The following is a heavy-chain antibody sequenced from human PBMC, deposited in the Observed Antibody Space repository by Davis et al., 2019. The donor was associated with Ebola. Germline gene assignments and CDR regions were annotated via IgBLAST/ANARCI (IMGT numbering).Heavy chain of an antibody. CDR1: GFTFSSYG. Sequence: GESLKISCAASGFTFSSYGMHWVRQAPGKGLEWVAVIWYDGSNKYYADSVKGRFTISRDNSKNTLYLQMNSLRDEDTAVYYCARARGTAWYVDYWGQGTLVTVSS. V-gene: IGHV3-33*01. D-gene: IGHD2-21*02. J-gene: IGHJ4*02. CDR2: IWYDGSNK. CDR3: ARARGTAWYVDY.